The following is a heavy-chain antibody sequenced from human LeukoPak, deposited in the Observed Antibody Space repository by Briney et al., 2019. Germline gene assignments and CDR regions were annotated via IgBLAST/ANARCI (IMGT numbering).Heavy chain of an antibody. CDR3: ARRDNGRVY. D-gene: IGHD2-8*01. J-gene: IGHJ4*02. CDR1: GFPFSVSW. V-gene: IGHV3-21*01. Sequence: GGSLRLSCAAPGFPFSVSWMSWVRRAPGKGLEWVSSISSSSSYIYYADSVKGRFTISRDNAKNSLYLQMNSLRAEDTAVYYCARRDNGRVYWGQGTLVTVSS. CDR2: ISSSSSYI.